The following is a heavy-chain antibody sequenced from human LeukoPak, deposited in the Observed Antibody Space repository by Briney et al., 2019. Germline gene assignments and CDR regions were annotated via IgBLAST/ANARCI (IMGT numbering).Heavy chain of an antibody. V-gene: IGHV3-23*01. CDR1: GFTFSSYA. D-gene: IGHD2-2*02. CDR3: AIYCSSTSCYRYFQH. Sequence: GGSLRLSCAASGFTFSSYAMSWVRHAPGKGLEWVSGISGSGGTTYYADSVKGQFTISRDNAKNSLYLQMNSLRAEDTAVYYCAIYCSSTSCYRYFQHWGQGTLVTVSS. CDR2: ISGSGGTT. J-gene: IGHJ1*01.